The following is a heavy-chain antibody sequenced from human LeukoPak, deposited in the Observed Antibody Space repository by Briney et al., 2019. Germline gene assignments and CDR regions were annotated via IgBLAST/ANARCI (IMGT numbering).Heavy chain of an antibody. J-gene: IGHJ4*02. V-gene: IGHV3-72*01. CDR3: ARVNVRDGYNYDY. Sequence: GGSPRLSCADSGFTFSDHYMDWVRQAPGKGLEWVGRIRNKVNSYTTKYAASVRGRFTISRDDSKNSLYLQMNSLQIEDTAVYYCARVNVRDGYNYDYWGQGTLVTVSS. D-gene: IGHD5-24*01. CDR2: IRNKVNSYTT. CDR1: GFTFSDHY.